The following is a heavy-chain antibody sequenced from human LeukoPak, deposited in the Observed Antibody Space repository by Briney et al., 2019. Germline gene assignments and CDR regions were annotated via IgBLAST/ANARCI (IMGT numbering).Heavy chain of an antibody. CDR2: IYTSGST. D-gene: IGHD3-10*01. J-gene: IGHJ4*02. Sequence: PSETLSLTCTVSGGSISSYYWSWIRQPAVKGLEWIGRIYTSGSTNYNPSLKSRVTISVDMSKNQFSLKLTSVTAADTAVYYCARAPKYGLLYFDYWGLGTLVTASA. CDR3: ARAPKYGLLYFDY. CDR1: GGSISSYY. V-gene: IGHV4-4*07.